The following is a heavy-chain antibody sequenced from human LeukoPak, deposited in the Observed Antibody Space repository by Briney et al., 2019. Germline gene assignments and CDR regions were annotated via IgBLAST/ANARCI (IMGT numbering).Heavy chain of an antibody. Sequence: ASVKVSCKASGGTFSSYAISWVRQAPGQGLEWMGGIIPIFGTANYAQKFQGRVTITADKSTSTAYMELSSLSSEDTAVYYCARGSYGSGSYYMTQDYYGMDVWGKGTTVTVSS. CDR1: GGTFSSYA. CDR2: IIPIFGTA. V-gene: IGHV1-69*06. D-gene: IGHD3-10*01. J-gene: IGHJ6*04. CDR3: ARGSYGSGSYYMTQDYYGMDV.